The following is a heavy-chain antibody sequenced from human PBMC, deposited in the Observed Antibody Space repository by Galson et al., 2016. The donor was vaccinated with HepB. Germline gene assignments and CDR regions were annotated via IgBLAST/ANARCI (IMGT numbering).Heavy chain of an antibody. V-gene: IGHV3-21*01. CDR3: ATSPILRYFDWLRSQGHERFDY. CDR2: ISSSSSYI. D-gene: IGHD3-9*01. CDR1: GFTFSSYS. Sequence: SLRLSCAASGFTFSSYSMNWVRQAPWKGLEWVSSISSSSSYIYYADSVKGRFTISRDNAKNSLYLQMNSLRAEDTAVYYCATSPILRYFDWLRSQGHERFDYWGQGTLVTVSS. J-gene: IGHJ4*02.